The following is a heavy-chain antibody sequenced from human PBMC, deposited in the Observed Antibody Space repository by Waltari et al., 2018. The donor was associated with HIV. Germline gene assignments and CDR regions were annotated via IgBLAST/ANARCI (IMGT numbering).Heavy chain of an antibody. CDR1: GGSFSGYS. CDR2: INHSGST. D-gene: IGHD4-17*01. V-gene: IGHV4-34*01. Sequence: QVQLQQWGAGLLKPSETLSLTCAVYGGSFSGYSWSWIRQSPGKGLEWIGEINHSGSTNYNPSLKSRVTKSVDTSKNQFSLKLSSVTAADTAVYYCARGPLRGYFQHWGQGTLVIVSS. J-gene: IGHJ1*01. CDR3: ARGPLRGYFQH.